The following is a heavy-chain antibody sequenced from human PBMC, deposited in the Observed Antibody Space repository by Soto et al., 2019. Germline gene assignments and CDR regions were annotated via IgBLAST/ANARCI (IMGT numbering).Heavy chain of an antibody. J-gene: IGHJ5*02. Sequence: QVQLVQSGAEVKKPGSSVKVSCKASGGTFSSYAISWVRQAPGQGLEWMGGIIPIFGTANYAQKFQGRVTITADESTSTAYMELSSLRSEDTAVYYCARRKVEVSQNWFDPWGQGTLVTVSS. V-gene: IGHV1-69*01. CDR2: IIPIFGTA. CDR1: GGTFSSYA. CDR3: ARRKVEVSQNWFDP. D-gene: IGHD2-2*01.